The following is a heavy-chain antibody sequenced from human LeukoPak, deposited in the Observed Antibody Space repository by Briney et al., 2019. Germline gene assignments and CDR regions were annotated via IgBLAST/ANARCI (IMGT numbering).Heavy chain of an antibody. Sequence: GGSLRLSCAASGFTYSSYGMHWVRQAPGKGLEWVAVISYDGSNKYYADSVKGRFTISRDNSKNTLHLQMNSLRAEDPAVYYCAKDHGVPAATDYYYGMDVWGQGTTVTVAS. J-gene: IGHJ6*02. V-gene: IGHV3-30*18. CDR1: GFTYSSYG. CDR3: AKDHGVPAATDYYYGMDV. CDR2: ISYDGSNK. D-gene: IGHD2-2*01.